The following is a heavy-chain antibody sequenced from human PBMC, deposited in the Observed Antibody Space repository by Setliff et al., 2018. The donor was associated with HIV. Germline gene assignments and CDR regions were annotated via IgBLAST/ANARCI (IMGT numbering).Heavy chain of an antibody. Sequence: PGGSLRLSCAASGFTFSSYGMHWVRQAPGKGLEWVSAISGTGGTTNYADSVKGRFTISREKSKSTLYLQMNSLRAEDTAVYYCAKKTAAYTSGSWLHYWGQGTPVTVSS. CDR3: AKKTAAYTSGSWLHY. CDR2: ISGTGGTT. CDR1: GFTFSSYG. J-gene: IGHJ4*02. V-gene: IGHV3-23*01. D-gene: IGHD3-10*01.